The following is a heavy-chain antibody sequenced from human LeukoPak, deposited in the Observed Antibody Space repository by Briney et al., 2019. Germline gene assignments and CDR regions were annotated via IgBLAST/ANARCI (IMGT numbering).Heavy chain of an antibody. J-gene: IGHJ4*02. D-gene: IGHD2-2*01. CDR2: ITNSGQTT. Sequence: GGSLRLSCAASGFTFSDYYMTWIRQAPGKGLEWVSYITNSGQTTYYADPVKGRLTISRDNSKHTLYLQMNSLRAEDTAVYYCSKWKAIVLVPAARGPIDYWGQGTLVTVSS. CDR1: GFTFSDYY. V-gene: IGHV3-11*01. CDR3: SKWKAIVLVPAARGPIDY.